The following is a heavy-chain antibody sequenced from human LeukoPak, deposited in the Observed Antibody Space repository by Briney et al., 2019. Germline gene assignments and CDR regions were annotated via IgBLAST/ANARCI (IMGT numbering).Heavy chain of an antibody. J-gene: IGHJ5*02. V-gene: IGHV4-39*07. CDR3: ARRLRSHRQWRTVWFDP. CDR2: IYYSGST. CDR1: GGSISSSSYY. Sequence: KPSETLSLTCTVSGGSISSSSYYWGWIRQPPGKGLEWIGSIYYSGSTYYNPSLKSRVTISVDTSKNQFSLKLSSVTAADTAVYYCARRLRSHRQWRTVWFDPWGQGTLVTVSS. D-gene: IGHD3-16*01.